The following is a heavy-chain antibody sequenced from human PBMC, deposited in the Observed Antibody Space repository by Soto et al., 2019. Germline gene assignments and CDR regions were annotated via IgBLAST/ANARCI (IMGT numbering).Heavy chain of an antibody. CDR1: GFTFSSYA. CDR2: ISGSGGST. Sequence: PGGSLRLSCAASGFTFSSYAMSWVRQAPGKGLEWVSAISGSGGSTYYADSVKGRFTISRDNSKNTLYLQMNSLRAEDTAVYYCAKDFRAVKYSSGPFDPWGQGTLVTVSS. V-gene: IGHV3-23*01. J-gene: IGHJ5*02. D-gene: IGHD6-19*01. CDR3: AKDFRAVKYSSGPFDP.